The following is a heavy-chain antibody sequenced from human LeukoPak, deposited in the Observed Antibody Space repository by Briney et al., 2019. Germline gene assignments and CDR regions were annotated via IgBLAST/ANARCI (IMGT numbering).Heavy chain of an antibody. CDR3: PRGFGSGTSPIDL. D-gene: IGHD3-10*01. CDR1: GRPIRCVY. V-gene: IGHV4-4*07. CDR2: IYATDLT. J-gene: IGHJ5*02. Sequence: SETLSLTCSVSGRPIRCVYWHWIRQSAGKGLDWVGRIYATDLTHLHPPLTSQVTLSVDMSKHELSLPLESVTAADTAVYYCPRGFGSGTSPIDLWGQGALVTVS.